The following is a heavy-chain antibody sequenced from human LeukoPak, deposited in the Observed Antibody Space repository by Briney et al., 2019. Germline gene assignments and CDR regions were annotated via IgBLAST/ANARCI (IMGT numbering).Heavy chain of an antibody. CDR1: GFTFSRYS. V-gene: IGHV3-21*01. CDR2: ISSSSSFI. Sequence: GGSLRPSCAASGFTFSRYSMNWVRQAPGKGLEWVSSISSSSSFIYYADSVKGRFTISRDNAKNSLYLQMNNLRAEDTAVYYCARDPPLGSCSTISCPHLDYWGQGTLVTVSS. J-gene: IGHJ4*02. CDR3: ARDPPLGSCSTISCPHLDY. D-gene: IGHD2-2*01.